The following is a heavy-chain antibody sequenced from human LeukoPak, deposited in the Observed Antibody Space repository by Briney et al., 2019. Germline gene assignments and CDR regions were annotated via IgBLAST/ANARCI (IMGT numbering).Heavy chain of an antibody. D-gene: IGHD3-10*01. CDR1: GGSISSGSYY. CDR3: ARERTTVRGVMSDV. J-gene: IGHJ6*04. V-gene: IGHV4-61*02. CDR2: IYTSGST. Sequence: SETLSLTCTVSGGSISSGSYYWSWIRQPAGKGLEWIGRIYTSGSTNYNPSLKSRVTISVDTSKNQFSLKLSSVTAADTAVYYCARERTTVRGVMSDVWGKGTTVTVSS.